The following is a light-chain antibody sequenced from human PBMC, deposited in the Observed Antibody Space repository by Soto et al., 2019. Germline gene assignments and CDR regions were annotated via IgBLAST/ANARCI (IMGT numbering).Light chain of an antibody. CDR2: TSS. CDR1: QSIGRN. V-gene: IGKV1-39*01. J-gene: IGKJ5*01. CDR3: QQYGSSPPIT. Sequence: DIQMTPSPASRSASVGDRVTISCRASQSIGRNLNWYQQKPGKAPTLLMFTSSNLQSGVPSRFSGSGSGTDFTLTISRLEPEDFAVYYCQQYGSSPPITFGQGTRLE.